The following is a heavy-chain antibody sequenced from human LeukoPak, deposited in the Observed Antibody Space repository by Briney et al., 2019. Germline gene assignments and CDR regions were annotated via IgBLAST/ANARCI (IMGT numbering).Heavy chain of an antibody. CDR2: IIPIFGTA. J-gene: IGHJ4*02. Sequence: GASVKVSCKASGGTFSSYAISWVRQAPGQGLEWMGGIIPIFGTANYAQKFQGRVTTTRDTSASTAYMELSSLRSEDTAVYYCARSRGIVVVTAIHDYWGQGTLVTVSS. D-gene: IGHD2-21*02. V-gene: IGHV1-69*05. CDR1: GGTFSSYA. CDR3: ARSRGIVVVTAIHDY.